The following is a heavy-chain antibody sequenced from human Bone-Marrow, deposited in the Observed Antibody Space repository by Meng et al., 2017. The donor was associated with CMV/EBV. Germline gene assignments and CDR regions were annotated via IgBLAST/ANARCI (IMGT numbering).Heavy chain of an antibody. Sequence: SQTLSLTCAVYGGSFSGYYWSWIRQPPGKGLEWIGEINHSGSTNYNPSLKSRVTISVDTSKNQFSLKLSSVTAADTAVYYCARSRRYCSSTSCRICDAFDIWGQGTMVTVSS. V-gene: IGHV4-34*01. CDR1: GGSFSGYY. CDR3: ARSRRYCSSTSCRICDAFDI. CDR2: INHSGST. D-gene: IGHD2-2*01. J-gene: IGHJ3*02.